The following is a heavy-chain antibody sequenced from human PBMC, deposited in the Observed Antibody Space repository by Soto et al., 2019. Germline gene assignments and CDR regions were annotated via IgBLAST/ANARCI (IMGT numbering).Heavy chain of an antibody. CDR1: GFTVSSNY. CDR2: IYSGGST. J-gene: IGHJ4*02. CDR3: ARATSAYCGGDCYSDHFDY. Sequence: GGSLRLSCAASGFTVSSNYMSWVRQAPGKGLEWVSVIYSGGSTYYADSVKGRFTISRDNSKNTLYLQMNSLRAEDTAVYYCARATSAYCGGDCYSDHFDYWGREPWSPSPQ. D-gene: IGHD2-21*01. V-gene: IGHV3-66*01.